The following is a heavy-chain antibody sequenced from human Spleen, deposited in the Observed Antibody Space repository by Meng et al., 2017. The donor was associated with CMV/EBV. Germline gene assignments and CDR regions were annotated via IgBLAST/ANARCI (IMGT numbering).Heavy chain of an antibody. V-gene: IGHV4-34*01. D-gene: IGHD1-1*01. CDR2: INHSGST. CDR3: ASGVRRGRFDP. J-gene: IGHJ5*02. CDR1: GGSFSGYY. Sequence: LTWAGYGGSFSGYYWSWIRQPPGKGLEWIGEINHSGSTNYNPSLKSRVTISVDTSKNQFSLKLSSVTAADTAVYYCASGVRRGRFDPWGQGTLVTVSS.